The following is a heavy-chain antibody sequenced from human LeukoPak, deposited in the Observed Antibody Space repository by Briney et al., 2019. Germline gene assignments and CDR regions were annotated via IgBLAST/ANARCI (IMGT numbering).Heavy chain of an antibody. V-gene: IGHV1-18*01. D-gene: IGHD6-19*01. CDR1: GYTFTSYG. Sequence: ASVKVSCKASGYTFTSYGISWVRQAPGQGLEWMGWISAYNGNTNYAQKLQGRVTMTTDTSTSTAYMELRSLRSDDTAVYYCARLSSWYPKVEFYYFDYWGQGTLVTVSS. CDR2: ISAYNGNT. CDR3: ARLSSWYPKVEFYYFDY. J-gene: IGHJ4*02.